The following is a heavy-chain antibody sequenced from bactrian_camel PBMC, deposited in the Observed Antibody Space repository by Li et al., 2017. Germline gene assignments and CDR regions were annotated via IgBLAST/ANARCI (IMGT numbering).Heavy chain of an antibody. Sequence: HVQLVESGGGSVEAGGSLTLTCVASGAASNKNVVTRFRQAPGKEREGVANIWTADHTTYYDDSVKGRFTVSQGNAENTLLLQVNNLKVEDTASYYCAAVAVGFCIGGDCCPTRHSGYRYWGQGTQVTVS. J-gene: IGHJ4*01. CDR1: GAASNKNV. CDR2: IWTADHTT. V-gene: IGHV3S63*01. CDR3: AAVAVGFCIGGDCCPTRHSGYRY. D-gene: IGHD1*01.